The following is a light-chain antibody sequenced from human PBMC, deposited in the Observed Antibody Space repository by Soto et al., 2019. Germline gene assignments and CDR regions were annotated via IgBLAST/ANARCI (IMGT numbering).Light chain of an antibody. CDR2: GAS. CDR3: EQYNNGPPWT. Sequence: EIVMTQSPATLSVSPGERATLSCRASQSVSSNLAWYQQKPGQAPRLLIYGASTRATGIPARFSGSGSGTEFTLTINSLQYEDFAVYYCEQYNNGPPWTFGQGTKVEIK. CDR1: QSVSSN. V-gene: IGKV3-15*01. J-gene: IGKJ1*01.